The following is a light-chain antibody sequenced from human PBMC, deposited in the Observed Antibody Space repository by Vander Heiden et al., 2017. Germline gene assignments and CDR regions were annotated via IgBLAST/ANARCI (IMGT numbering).Light chain of an antibody. CDR1: QSVLDRANNRNY. J-gene: IGKJ4*01. CDR2: WAS. CDR3: QQYFSTLT. Sequence: IALAKSPDSLILSLGERATINCKSSQSVLDRANNRNYLAWYQQKPGQPPKLLIYWASTRESGVPDRLSGSGSGTDFTLTISSLQAEDVALYYCQQYFSTLTFGGGTKVQIK. V-gene: IGKV4-1*01.